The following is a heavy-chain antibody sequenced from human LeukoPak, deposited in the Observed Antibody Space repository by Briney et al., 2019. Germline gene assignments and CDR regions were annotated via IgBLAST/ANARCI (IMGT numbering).Heavy chain of an antibody. Sequence: SETLSLTCAVYGGSFSGYYWSWIRQPPGKGLEWIGEINHSGSTYYNPSLKSRVTISVDTSKNQFSLKLSSVTAADTAVYYCARYYDYSKWFDPWGQGTLVTVSS. CDR1: GGSFSGYY. CDR2: INHSGST. V-gene: IGHV4-34*01. CDR3: ARYYDYSKWFDP. J-gene: IGHJ5*02. D-gene: IGHD4-11*01.